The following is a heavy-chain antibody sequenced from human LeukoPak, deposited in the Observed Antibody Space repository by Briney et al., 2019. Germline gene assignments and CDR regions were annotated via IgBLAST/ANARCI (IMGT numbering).Heavy chain of an antibody. D-gene: IGHD5-18*01. CDR1: GGTFSSYA. V-gene: IGHV1-69*13. CDR2: IIPIFGTA. CDR3: ARLYSYGTGRLDY. J-gene: IGHJ4*02. Sequence: SVKVSCKASGGTFSSYAISWVRQAPGQGLEWMGGIIPIFGTANYAQKFQGRVTITADESTSTAYMELSSLRSEDTAVYYCARLYSYGTGRLDYWGQGTLVTVSS.